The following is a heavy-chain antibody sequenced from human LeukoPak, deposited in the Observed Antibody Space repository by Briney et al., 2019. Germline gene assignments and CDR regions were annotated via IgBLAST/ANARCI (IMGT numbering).Heavy chain of an antibody. J-gene: IGHJ4*02. V-gene: IGHV1-18*01. Sequence: ASVTVSCKASGYTFTNYGITWVRQAPGQGLEWMGWISAYNGNTRYAQKFQGRVTMTTDTSTSTAYLELRSLRSDDTAIYYCARDYSHYCSSTSCSFYFDYWGQGTPVTVSS. CDR2: ISAYNGNT. CDR1: GYTFTNYG. D-gene: IGHD2-2*01. CDR3: ARDYSHYCSSTSCSFYFDY.